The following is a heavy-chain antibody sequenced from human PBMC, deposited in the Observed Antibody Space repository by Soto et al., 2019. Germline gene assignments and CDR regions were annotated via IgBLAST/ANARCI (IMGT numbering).Heavy chain of an antibody. CDR2: IYYSGST. J-gene: IGHJ1*01. CDR3: ARDPSSSSEYFQH. D-gene: IGHD6-6*01. CDR1: GGSISSGGYY. V-gene: IGHV4-31*03. Sequence: SETLSLTCTVSGGSISSGGYYWSWIRQHPGKDLEWIGYIYYSGSTYYNPSLKSRVTISVDTSKNQFSLKLSSVTAADTAVYYCARDPSSSSEYFQHWGQGTLVTVSS.